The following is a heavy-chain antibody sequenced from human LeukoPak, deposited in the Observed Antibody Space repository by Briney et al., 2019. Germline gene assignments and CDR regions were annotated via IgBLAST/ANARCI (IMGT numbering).Heavy chain of an antibody. CDR3: ARVWYYYDSSGILTLYFDY. J-gene: IGHJ4*02. CDR2: INPTSGGT. D-gene: IGHD3-22*01. Sequence: ASVKVSCKTSGYTFTGYYMHWVRQAPGQGLEWMGWINPTSGGTNYAQKFQGRVTMTRDTSISTAYMVLSRLRSDDTAVYYCARVWYYYDSSGILTLYFDYWGQGTLVAVSS. V-gene: IGHV1-2*02. CDR1: GYTFTGYY.